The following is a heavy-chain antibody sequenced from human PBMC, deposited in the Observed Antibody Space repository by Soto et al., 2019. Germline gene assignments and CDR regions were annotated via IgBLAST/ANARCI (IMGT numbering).Heavy chain of an antibody. CDR1: ICTFSSYA. D-gene: IGHD2-15*01. V-gene: IGHV1-69*13. J-gene: IGHJ4*02. CDR3: ARESRYCSGGSCYFLPGIDY. Sequence: SVKVSCKSSICTFSSYAIICVRQAPGKGLEWMGGIIPIFGTANYAQKFQGRVTITADESTSTAYMELSSLRSEDTAVYYCARESRYCSGGSCYFLPGIDYWGQGTLVTVS. CDR2: IIPIFGTA.